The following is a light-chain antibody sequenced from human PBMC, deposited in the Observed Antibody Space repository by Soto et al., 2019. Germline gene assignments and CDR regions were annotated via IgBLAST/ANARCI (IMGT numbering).Light chain of an antibody. CDR3: QQYGSSPLT. V-gene: IGKV3-20*01. Sequence: EIVMTQSPATLSVSPGERATLSCRASQSVSSNLAWYQQKPGQAPRLIIYGASSRATGIQDRFSGSGSGTDFTLKISRLETEELAVYDCQQYGSSPLTVGGGTKGEIK. J-gene: IGKJ4*01. CDR2: GAS. CDR1: QSVSSN.